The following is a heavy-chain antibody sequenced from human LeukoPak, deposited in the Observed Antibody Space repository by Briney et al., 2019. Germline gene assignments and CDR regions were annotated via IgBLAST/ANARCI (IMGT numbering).Heavy chain of an antibody. CDR3: ARESTFDI. CDR1: GYTFTGYY. CDR2: INPNSGGT. V-gene: IGHV1-2*02. Sequence: GASVKVSCEASGYTFTGYYIHWVRQAPGQGLEWMGWINPNSGGTNYAQNVQGRVTMTRDTSISTAYMELSRLESDDTAVYYCARESTFDIWGQGTMVTVSS. J-gene: IGHJ3*02.